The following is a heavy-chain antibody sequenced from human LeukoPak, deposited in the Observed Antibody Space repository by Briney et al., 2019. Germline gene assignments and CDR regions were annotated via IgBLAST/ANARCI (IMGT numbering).Heavy chain of an antibody. CDR3: ARDLIGEDY. CDR1: GGSFSGYY. CDR2: INHSGST. Sequence: SETLSLTCAVYGGSFSGYYWSWIRQPPGKGLEWIGEINHSGSTNYNPSLKSRVTISVDTSKNQFSLKLSSVTAADTAVYYCARDLIGEDYWGQGTLVTVSS. D-gene: IGHD3-9*01. J-gene: IGHJ4*02. V-gene: IGHV4-34*01.